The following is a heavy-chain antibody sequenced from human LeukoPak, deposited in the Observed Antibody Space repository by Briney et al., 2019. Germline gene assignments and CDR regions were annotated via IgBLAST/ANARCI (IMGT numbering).Heavy chain of an antibody. V-gene: IGHV3-30*18. CDR2: ISYDGSNK. CDR3: AKGPSGWYFDY. J-gene: IGHJ4*02. Sequence: PGGSLRLSCAASGFTFSSYAMSWVRQAPGKGLEWVAVISYDGSNKYYADSVKGRFTISRDNSKNTLYLQMNSLRAEDTAVYYCAKGPSGWYFDYWGQGTLVTVSS. D-gene: IGHD6-19*01. CDR1: GFTFSSYA.